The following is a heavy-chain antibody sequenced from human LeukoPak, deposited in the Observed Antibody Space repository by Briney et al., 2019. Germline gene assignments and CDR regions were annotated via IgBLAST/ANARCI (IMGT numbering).Heavy chain of an antibody. CDR1: GYRFTDYA. Sequence: ASVKVSCKTSGYRFTDYAIHWVRQAPGQRIEWMGWSTAANGITKYSQAFQDRVTITRDTSASMVYMELSSLRSEDMAVYYCARSSYTSLGALDIWGQGTMVTVSS. V-gene: IGHV1-3*02. D-gene: IGHD1-1*01. CDR3: ARSSYTSLGALDI. J-gene: IGHJ3*02. CDR2: STAANGIT.